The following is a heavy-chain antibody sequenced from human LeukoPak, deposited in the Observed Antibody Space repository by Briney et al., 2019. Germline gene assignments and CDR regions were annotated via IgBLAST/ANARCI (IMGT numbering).Heavy chain of an antibody. CDR1: GGSISSYY. CDR2: INHSGST. Sequence: SETLSLTCTVSGGSISSYYWSWIRQPPGKGLEWIGEINHSGSTNYNPSLKSRVTISVDTSKNQFSLKLSSVTAADTAVYYCARGPRGRVWQLGSYFDYWGQGTLVTVSS. D-gene: IGHD6-13*01. V-gene: IGHV4-34*01. J-gene: IGHJ4*02. CDR3: ARGPRGRVWQLGSYFDY.